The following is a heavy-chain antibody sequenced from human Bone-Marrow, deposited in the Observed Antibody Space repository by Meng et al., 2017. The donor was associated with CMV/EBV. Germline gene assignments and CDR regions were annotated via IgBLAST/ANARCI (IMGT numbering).Heavy chain of an antibody. J-gene: IGHJ6*02. Sequence: ETLSLTCAASGFTVSGNYMSWVRQAPGKGLEWVSVIYSGGTTYYADSVKGRFTISRDNSKNTLYLQMNSLRAEDTAVYYCASRTEYYYYGMDVWGQGTTVTVSS. CDR3: ASRTEYYYYGMDV. CDR1: GFTVSGNY. CDR2: IYSGGTT. D-gene: IGHD1-14*01. V-gene: IGHV3-66*02.